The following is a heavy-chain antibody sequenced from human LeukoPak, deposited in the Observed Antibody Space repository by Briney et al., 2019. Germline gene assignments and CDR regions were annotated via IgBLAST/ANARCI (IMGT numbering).Heavy chain of an antibody. Sequence: GGSLRLSCAASGFTFSRYWMSWARQAPGRGLEWVANIKQDGSEKYHVDSVKGRFTISRDNAKNSLYLQMNSLRAEDTAVYYCAKATTYNLDAFDIWGQGTMVTVSS. CDR1: GFTFSRYW. V-gene: IGHV3-7*01. CDR3: AKATTYNLDAFDI. D-gene: IGHD1-14*01. CDR2: IKQDGSEK. J-gene: IGHJ3*02.